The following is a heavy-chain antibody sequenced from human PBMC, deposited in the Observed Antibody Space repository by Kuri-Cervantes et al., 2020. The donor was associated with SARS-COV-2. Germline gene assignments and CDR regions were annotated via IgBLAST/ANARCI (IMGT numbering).Heavy chain of an antibody. D-gene: IGHD1-26*01. CDR1: GFTFSSYE. Sequence: LSLTCAASGFTFSSYEMNWVRQAPGKGLEWVSAISGSGGSTYYADSVKGRFTISRDNSKNTLYLQMNSLRAEDTAVYYCAKLGFRGWFDPWGQGTLVTVSS. J-gene: IGHJ5*02. V-gene: IGHV3-23*01. CDR3: AKLGFRGWFDP. CDR2: ISGSGGST.